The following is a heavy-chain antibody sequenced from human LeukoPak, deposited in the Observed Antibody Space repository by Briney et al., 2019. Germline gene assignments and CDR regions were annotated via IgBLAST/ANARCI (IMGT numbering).Heavy chain of an antibody. Sequence: GGSLRLSCAASGFTFSSYSMNWVRQAPGKGLEWVSSISSSSSYIYYADSVKGRFTVSRDNAKNSLYLQMNSLRAEDTAVYYCARDLSGSYFFDPWGQGTLVTVSS. CDR1: GFTFSSYS. CDR3: ARDLSGSYFFDP. V-gene: IGHV3-21*01. CDR2: ISSSSSYI. J-gene: IGHJ5*02. D-gene: IGHD1-26*01.